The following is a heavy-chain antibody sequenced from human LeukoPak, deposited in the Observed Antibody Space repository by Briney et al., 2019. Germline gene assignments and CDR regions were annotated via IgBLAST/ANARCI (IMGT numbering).Heavy chain of an antibody. CDR1: GLTFSSYE. CDR3: ARDKRDSSGYYYGVDY. D-gene: IGHD3-22*01. CDR2: ISSSGSTI. J-gene: IGHJ4*02. V-gene: IGHV3-48*03. Sequence: PGGSLRLSCAASGLTFSSYEMNWVRQAPGKGLEWVSYISSSGSTIYYADSVKGRFTISRDNAKNSLYLQMNSLRAEDTAVYYCARDKRDSSGYYYGVDYWGQGTLVTISS.